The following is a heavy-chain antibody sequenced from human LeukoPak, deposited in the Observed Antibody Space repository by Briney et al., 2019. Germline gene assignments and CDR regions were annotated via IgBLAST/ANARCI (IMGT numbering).Heavy chain of an antibody. CDR2: IDYSGST. D-gene: IGHD3-22*01. CDR3: ARLVRTYYYDSSGYYWDY. J-gene: IGHJ4*02. V-gene: IGHV4-59*08. Sequence: KPSETLSLTCTVSGGSISSYYWSWIRQPPGKGLEYIGYIDYSGSTNYNPSLKSRVTISVDTSKNQFSLKLSSVTAADTAVYYCARLVRTYYYDSSGYYWDYWGQGTLVTVSS. CDR1: GGSISSYY.